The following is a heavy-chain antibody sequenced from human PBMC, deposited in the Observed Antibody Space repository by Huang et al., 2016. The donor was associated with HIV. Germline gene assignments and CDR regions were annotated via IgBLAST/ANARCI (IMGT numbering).Heavy chain of an antibody. V-gene: IGHV1-46*03. J-gene: IGHJ5*01. CDR2: VNPSGGGA. Sequence: QVQLVQSGAEVKKPGASVTISCKASGFSILIYYIHWVRQAPGQGLEWMGRVNPSGGGADYAQKFKGRVTMTRNTSTRTLYMELSRLRSEDTAVYYCAREGITPSGTEVSGFDFWGHGTPVSVSS. D-gene: IGHD6-13*01. CDR3: AREGITPSGTEVSGFDF. CDR1: GFSILIYY.